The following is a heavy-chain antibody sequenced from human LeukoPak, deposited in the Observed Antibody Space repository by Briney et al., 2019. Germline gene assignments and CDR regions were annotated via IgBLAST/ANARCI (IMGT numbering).Heavy chain of an antibody. J-gene: IGHJ3*02. CDR3: ARDRSRQWLLRHGAFDI. V-gene: IGHV3-48*04. CDR1: GFTFSSYS. Sequence: GGSLRLSCAASGFTFSSYSMNWVRQTPGKGLEWVSYISSSSSTIYYADSVKGRFTISRDNAKNSLYLQMNSLRAEDTAVYYCARDRSRQWLLRHGAFDIWGQGTMVTVSS. CDR2: ISSSSSTI. D-gene: IGHD3-22*01.